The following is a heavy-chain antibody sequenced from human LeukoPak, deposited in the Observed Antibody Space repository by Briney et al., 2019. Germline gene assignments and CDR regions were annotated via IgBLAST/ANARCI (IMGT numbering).Heavy chain of an antibody. D-gene: IGHD3-10*01. Sequence: GGSLRLSCAASGFTFSSYAMSWVRQAPGKGLEWVSAISGSGGSTYYADSVKGRFTISRDNSKNTLYLQMNSLRAEDTAAYYCAKDERKLWFGELTYYFDYWGQGTLVTVSS. V-gene: IGHV3-23*01. J-gene: IGHJ4*02. CDR1: GFTFSSYA. CDR3: AKDERKLWFGELTYYFDY. CDR2: ISGSGGST.